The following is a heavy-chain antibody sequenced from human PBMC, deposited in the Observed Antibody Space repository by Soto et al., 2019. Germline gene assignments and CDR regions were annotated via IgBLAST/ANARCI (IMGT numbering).Heavy chain of an antibody. D-gene: IGHD6-25*01. Sequence: ASVKVSCKAPGYTFTTYDISWVRQATGQGLEWMGWMNPYSGNSGYAQKFQGRVTVTGNTSISTVYMELSGLRPDDTAVYYCARRKERSGPHYFDYWGQGSQVTVSS. CDR3: ARRKERSGPHYFDY. V-gene: IGHV1-8*01. CDR2: MNPYSGNS. CDR1: GYTFTTYD. J-gene: IGHJ4*02.